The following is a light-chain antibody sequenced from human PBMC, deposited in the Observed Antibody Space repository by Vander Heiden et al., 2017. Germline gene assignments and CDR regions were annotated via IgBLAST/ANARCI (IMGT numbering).Light chain of an antibody. CDR2: YDD. CDR1: SSNIGNNA. J-gene: IGLJ3*02. CDR3: AAWDDRLNGPV. V-gene: IGLV1-36*01. Sequence: QSVLTQPPSVSEAPRQRVTISCSGSSSNIGNNAVNWYQQLPGKAPKLLIYYDDRLPSGVSDRFSGSKSGTSASLAISGPQSEDEADYYCAAWDDRLNGPVFGGGNKLTVL.